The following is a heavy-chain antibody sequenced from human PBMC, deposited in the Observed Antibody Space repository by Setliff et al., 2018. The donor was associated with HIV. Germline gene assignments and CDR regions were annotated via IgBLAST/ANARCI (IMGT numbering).Heavy chain of an antibody. CDR1: GFTFSSYA. CDR2: ISGSGGST. J-gene: IGHJ4*03. V-gene: IGHV3-23*01. Sequence: GGSLRLSCAASGFTFSSYAMSWVRQAPGKGLEWVSAISGSGGSTYYADSVKGRFTISRDNSKNTLYLQMNSLRVEDTAVYHCARSPQGGYFDYWGQGTQVTVSS. CDR3: ARSPQGGYFDY.